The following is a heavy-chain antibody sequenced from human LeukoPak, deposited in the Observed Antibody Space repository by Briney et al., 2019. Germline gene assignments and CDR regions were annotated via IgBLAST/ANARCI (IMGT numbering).Heavy chain of an antibody. D-gene: IGHD2-2*01. Sequence: GGSLRLSCAASGFTFSSYAMHWVRQAPGKGLEWVAVISYDGSNKYYADSVKGRFTISRDNSKNTLYLQMNSLRAEDTAVYHCARDTIVVVPAATSGAFDIWGQGTMVTVSS. CDR3: ARDTIVVVPAATSGAFDI. J-gene: IGHJ3*02. V-gene: IGHV3-30-3*01. CDR1: GFTFSSYA. CDR2: ISYDGSNK.